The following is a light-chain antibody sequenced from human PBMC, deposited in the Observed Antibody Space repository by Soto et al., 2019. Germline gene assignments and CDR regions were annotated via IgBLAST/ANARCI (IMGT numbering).Light chain of an antibody. CDR2: SNN. CDR1: SSNIGSYT. V-gene: IGLV1-44*01. Sequence: QSVLTQPPSASGTPGQRVTISCSGSSSNIGSYTVNWYQQLPGTAPKLLIYSNNQQPSGVPDRFSGSKSGTSASLAISGLQSEDETHYYCAAWDDSLNGPVFGGGTKLTVL. J-gene: IGLJ2*01. CDR3: AAWDDSLNGPV.